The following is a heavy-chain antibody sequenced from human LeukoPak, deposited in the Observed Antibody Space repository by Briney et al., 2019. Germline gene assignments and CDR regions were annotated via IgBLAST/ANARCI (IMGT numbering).Heavy chain of an antibody. Sequence: PGGSLRLSCAASGFTFSDYYMNWIRQAPGEGLEWVSSISSSSSYIYYADSVKGRFTISRDNAKNSLYLQMNSLRAEDTAVYYCARDPGYSYGYQPSFDYWGQGTLVTVSS. V-gene: IGHV3-21*01. CDR2: ISSSSSYI. J-gene: IGHJ4*02. CDR1: GFTFSDYY. D-gene: IGHD5-18*01. CDR3: ARDPGYSYGYQPSFDY.